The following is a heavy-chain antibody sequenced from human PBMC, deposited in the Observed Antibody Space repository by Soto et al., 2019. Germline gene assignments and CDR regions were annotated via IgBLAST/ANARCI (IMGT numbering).Heavy chain of an antibody. CDR2: MNPNSGNT. V-gene: IGHV1-8*01. J-gene: IGHJ4*02. CDR3: ARGGYYYDSSAYYRPFDY. D-gene: IGHD3-22*01. Sequence: ASVKVSCKASGYTFTSYDINWVRQATGQGLEWMGWMNPNSGNTGYAQKFQGRVTMTRSTSISTAYMELSSLRSEDTAVYYCARGGYYYDSSAYYRPFDYWAREPWSPSPQ. CDR1: GYTFTSYD.